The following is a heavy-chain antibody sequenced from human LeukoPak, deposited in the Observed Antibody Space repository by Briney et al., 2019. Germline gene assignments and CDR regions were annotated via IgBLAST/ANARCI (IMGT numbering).Heavy chain of an antibody. D-gene: IGHD3-16*01. V-gene: IGHV4-59*01. CDR1: GGSISGYY. CDR3: ARGGVGVMRGSFWGY. J-gene: IGHJ4*02. CDR2: IYYSGST. Sequence: PSETLSLTCIVSGGSISGYYWSWIRQPPGKGLEWIGYIYYSGSTNYNPSLKSRVTISVDTSKNQFSMKMTSVTAADTAVYYRARGGVGVMRGSFWGYWGQGTLVTVSS.